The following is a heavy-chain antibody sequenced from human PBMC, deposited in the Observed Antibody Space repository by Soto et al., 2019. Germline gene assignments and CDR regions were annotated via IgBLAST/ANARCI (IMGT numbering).Heavy chain of an antibody. V-gene: IGHV3-53*01. CDR2: IYNGEST. J-gene: IGHJ4*02. D-gene: IGHD3-16*01. Sequence: EVQLVESGGGLIQPGGSLRLSCAASGFNVNTDYMNWVRQTPGKGLEWVSFIYNGESTHYADSVKGRFTISSDKSKNTLYLQINSLRVEDTAVYYCARDGRGLGKLSLFEYWGQGTLVTVSS. CDR1: GFNVNTDY. CDR3: ARDGRGLGKLSLFEY.